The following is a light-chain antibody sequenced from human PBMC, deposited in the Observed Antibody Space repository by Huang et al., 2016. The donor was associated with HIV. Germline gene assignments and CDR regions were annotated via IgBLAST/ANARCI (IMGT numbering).Light chain of an antibody. CDR2: YAS. Sequence: EIVLTQSPDFQSVTPKEKVTITCRASQSVGGSLHWYHQKPNQSPKLLIKYASQAFSGVPSRFSGSGSGTDFTLTIHSLEAEDAATYYCHQSSSLPHTFGQGTKLEIK. CDR3: HQSSSLPHT. J-gene: IGKJ2*01. V-gene: IGKV6-21*01. CDR1: QSVGGS.